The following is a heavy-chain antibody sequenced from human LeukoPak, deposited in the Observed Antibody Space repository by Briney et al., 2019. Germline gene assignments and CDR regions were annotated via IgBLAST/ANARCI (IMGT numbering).Heavy chain of an antibody. D-gene: IGHD2-2*01. CDR1: GFTFSSYA. J-gene: IGHJ5*02. CDR3: AKVPAAILIPNWFDP. CDR2: ISGSGGST. Sequence: GGSLRLSCAASGFTFSSYAMSWVRQAPGKGLGWVSAISGSGGSTYYADSVKGRFTISRDNSKNTLYLQMNSLRAEDTAVYYCAKVPAAILIPNWFDPWGQGTLVTVSS. V-gene: IGHV3-23*01.